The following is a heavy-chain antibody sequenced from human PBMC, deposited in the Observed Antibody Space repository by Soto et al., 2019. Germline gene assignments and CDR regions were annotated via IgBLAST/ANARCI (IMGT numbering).Heavy chain of an antibody. CDR3: ARGSSTSDAFDI. D-gene: IGHD6-13*01. CDR2: INPGNGNT. Sequence: ASVKVSCKASGYTFTSYGMNWVRQAPGRGLEWMGWINPGNGNTKYSQEFQGRVTITRDTSASTAYMELSSLRSEDMAVYYCARGSSTSDAFDIWGQGTMVTVSS. V-gene: IGHV1-3*03. J-gene: IGHJ3*02. CDR1: GYTFTSYG.